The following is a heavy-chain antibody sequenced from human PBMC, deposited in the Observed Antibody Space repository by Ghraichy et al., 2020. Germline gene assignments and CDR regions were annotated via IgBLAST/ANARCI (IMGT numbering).Heavy chain of an antibody. CDR3: ARDAGTTLENWFDP. V-gene: IGHV1-18*01. J-gene: IGHJ5*02. D-gene: IGHD1-1*01. Sequence: ASVKVSCKASGYTFTSYGISWVRQAPGQGLEWMGWISAYNGNTNYAQKLHGRVTMTTDTSTSTAYMELRSLRSDDTAVYYCARDAGTTLENWFDPWGQGTLVTVSS. CDR1: GYTFTSYG. CDR2: ISAYNGNT.